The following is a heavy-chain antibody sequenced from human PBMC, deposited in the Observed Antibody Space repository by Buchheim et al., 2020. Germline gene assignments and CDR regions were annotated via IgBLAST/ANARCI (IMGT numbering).Heavy chain of an antibody. D-gene: IGHD2-15*01. J-gene: IGHJ6*03. CDR3: ARETWQLPSYYYYYYMDV. CDR1: GFTFSSYS. V-gene: IGHV3-48*01. CDR2: ISSSSSTI. Sequence: EVQLVESGGGLVQPGGSLRLSCAASGFTFSSYSMNWVRQAPGKGLEWVSYISSSSSTIYYADSVKGRFTIPRDNAKNSLYLQMNSLRAEDTAVYYCARETWQLPSYYYYYYMDVWGKGTT.